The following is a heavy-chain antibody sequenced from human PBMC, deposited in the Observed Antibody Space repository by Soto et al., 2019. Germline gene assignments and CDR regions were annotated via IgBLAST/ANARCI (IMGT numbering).Heavy chain of an antibody. D-gene: IGHD2-8*01. CDR1: GGSISSGGYY. CDR2: IYYSGST. J-gene: IGHJ4*02. V-gene: IGHV4-31*03. CDR3: ARGAVYEDLDY. Sequence: SETLSLTCTVSGGSISSGGYYWSWIRQHPGKGLEWIGYIYYSGSTYYNPSLKSRVTISVDTSKNQFSPKLSSVTAADTAVYYCARGAVYEDLDYWGQGTLVTVSS.